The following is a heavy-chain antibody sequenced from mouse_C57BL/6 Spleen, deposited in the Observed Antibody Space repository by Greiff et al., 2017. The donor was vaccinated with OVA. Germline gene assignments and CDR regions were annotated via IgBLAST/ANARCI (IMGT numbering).Heavy chain of an antibody. D-gene: IGHD2-5*01. CDR3: TRKSNYAFDY. CDR2: IRNKANNHAT. V-gene: IGHV6-6*01. J-gene: IGHJ2*01. CDR1: GFTFSDAW. Sequence: EVQLQESGGGLVQPGGSMKLSCAASGFTFSDAWMDWVRQSPEKGLEWVAEIRNKANNHATYYAESVKGRFTISRDDSKSSVYLQMNSLRAEDTGIYYCTRKSNYAFDYWGQGTTLTVSS.